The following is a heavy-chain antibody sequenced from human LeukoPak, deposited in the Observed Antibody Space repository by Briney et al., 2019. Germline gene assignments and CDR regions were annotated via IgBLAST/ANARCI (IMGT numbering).Heavy chain of an antibody. CDR2: IYYTST. D-gene: IGHD3-9*01. V-gene: IGHV4-59*02. CDR1: GGSVTDYY. Sequence: SETLSLTCTVSGGSVTDYYWSWIRQSPRKRLQWIFYIYYTSTSSNPTLKSRVTISADTSKNQFSLKLSSVTGADTAVYYCARRDGGILTGYYRPKYFFDYRGQGTLVTVSS. CDR3: ARRDGGILTGYYRPKYFFDY. J-gene: IGHJ4*02.